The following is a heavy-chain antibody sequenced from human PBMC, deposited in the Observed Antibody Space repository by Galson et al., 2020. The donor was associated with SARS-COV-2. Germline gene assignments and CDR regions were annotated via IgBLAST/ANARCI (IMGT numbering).Heavy chain of an antibody. CDR3: ASPYLAAASFFGAFDV. J-gene: IGHJ3*01. D-gene: IGHD6-13*01. V-gene: IGHV3-48*03. CDR2: ISGRGTNI. Sequence: GGSLSPSCAASGFTFNSYEMNWVRHAPGKEPKCLSSISGRGTNISYADSVKGRFTISRDNAENSLFLQMTSLRAEDTAVYYCASPYLAAASFFGAFDVWGQGTMVTVSS. CDR1: GFTFNSYE.